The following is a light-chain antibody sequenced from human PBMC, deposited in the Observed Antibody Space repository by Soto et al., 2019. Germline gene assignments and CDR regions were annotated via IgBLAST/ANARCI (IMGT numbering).Light chain of an antibody. V-gene: IGKV3-20*01. J-gene: IGKJ1*01. Sequence: EIVLTQSPATLSVSPRERATLSCMASQSVSSSYLAWYQQKPGQAPRLLIYGASSRATGIPDRFSGSGSGTDFTLTISRLEPEDFAVYYCQQYGSSGTFGQGTKVDIK. CDR3: QQYGSSGT. CDR2: GAS. CDR1: QSVSSSY.